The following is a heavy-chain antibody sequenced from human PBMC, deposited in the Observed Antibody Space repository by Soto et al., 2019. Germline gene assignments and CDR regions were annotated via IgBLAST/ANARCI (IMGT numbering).Heavy chain of an antibody. D-gene: IGHD5-12*01. CDR3: ARGSGWGYESYYYGMDV. CDR2: IYHSGST. CDR1: GCSISSSNW. V-gene: IGHV4-4*02. Sequence: QVQLQESGPGLVKPSGTLSLTCAVSGCSISSSNWWSWVRQPPGKGLEWIGEIYHSGSTNYNPSLKSRVTISVDKSKNQFSLKLSSVTAADTAVYYCARGSGWGYESYYYGMDVWGQGTTVTVSS. J-gene: IGHJ6*02.